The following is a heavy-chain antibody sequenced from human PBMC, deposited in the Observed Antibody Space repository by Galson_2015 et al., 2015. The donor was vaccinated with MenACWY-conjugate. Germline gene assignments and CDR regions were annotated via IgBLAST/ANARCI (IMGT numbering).Heavy chain of an antibody. CDR2: ISAYNGNT. CDR1: GYTFTSYG. Sequence: SVKVSCKASGYTFTSYGISWVRQAPGQGLEWMGWISAYNGNTNYAQKLQGRVTMTTDTSTSTAYMELRSLRSDDTAVYYCARARYEYYYDSSGRSYYFDYWGKGSLVPVSS. CDR3: ARARYEYYYDSSGRSYYFDY. V-gene: IGHV1-18*04. D-gene: IGHD3-22*01. J-gene: IGHJ4*02.